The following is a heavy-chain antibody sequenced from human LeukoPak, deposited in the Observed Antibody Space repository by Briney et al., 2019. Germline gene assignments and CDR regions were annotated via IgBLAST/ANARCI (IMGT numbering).Heavy chain of an antibody. D-gene: IGHD4-17*01. CDR1: EFTFSTYW. V-gene: IGHV3-11*01. J-gene: IGHJ4*02. CDR3: ARGTVTREYYFDY. Sequence: PGGSLRLSCAASEFTFSTYWMSWVRQAPGKGLEWVSYISSSGSTIYYADSVKGRFTISRDNAKNSLYLQMNSLRAEDTAVYYCARGTVTREYYFDYWGQGTLVTVSS. CDR2: ISSSGSTI.